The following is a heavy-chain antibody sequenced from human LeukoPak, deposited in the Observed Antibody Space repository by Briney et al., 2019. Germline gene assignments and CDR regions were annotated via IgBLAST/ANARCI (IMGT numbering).Heavy chain of an antibody. V-gene: IGHV3-74*01. Sequence: PGGSLRLSCAASGFPFNIYWMHWVRQVPGKGLVWVSCINNDGSTTDYADSVKGRFSISRDNAKNTLFLQMDSLRVEDTAIYYCAGSTGTLDYWGQGALVTVYS. CDR3: AGSTGTLDY. CDR2: INNDGSTT. CDR1: GFPFNIYW. J-gene: IGHJ4*02. D-gene: IGHD1-7*01.